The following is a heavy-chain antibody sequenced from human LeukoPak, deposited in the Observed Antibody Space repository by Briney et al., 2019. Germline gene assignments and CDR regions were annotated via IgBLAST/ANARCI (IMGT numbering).Heavy chain of an antibody. CDR3: ARAGSYCLEY. V-gene: IGHV4-39*07. CDR1: GGSVRLSSDY. CDR2: IYYSGST. D-gene: IGHD3-10*01. Sequence: AETLSLTCLVAGGSVRLSSDYWGWIRQPPWKGLEWIGSIYYSGSTNYNPSLRSRVAISLDNSKNHFSLTLSSVTAADTAVYYCARAGSYCLEYWGQGTLVTASS. J-gene: IGHJ4*02.